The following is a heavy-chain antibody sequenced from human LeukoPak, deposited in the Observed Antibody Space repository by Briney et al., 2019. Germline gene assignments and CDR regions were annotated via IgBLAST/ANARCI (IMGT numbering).Heavy chain of an antibody. D-gene: IGHD6-13*01. CDR3: ARGSFDSTWC. CDR2: TYYRSKWYN. V-gene: IGHV6-1*01. Sequence: SQTLSLTYAISGDSVSSDSAAWSWIRQSPSRGLEWLGRTYYRSKWYNDYAASVKSRITINPDTSKNQFSLQLNSVTPEDTAVYYCARGSFDSTWCWGQGTLVTVSS. CDR1: GDSVSSDSAA. J-gene: IGHJ4*02.